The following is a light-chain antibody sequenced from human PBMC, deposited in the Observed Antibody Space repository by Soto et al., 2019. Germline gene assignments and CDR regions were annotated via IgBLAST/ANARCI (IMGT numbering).Light chain of an antibody. J-gene: IGKJ5*01. CDR3: QQSYSTPPEIT. Sequence: DIVMTQSPNSLAVSLGERATINCKSSQIVLYSSNNKNYLAWYQQKPGQPPKVLIYWASTRESGVPDRFSGSGSGTDFTLTISSLQLEDFATYYCQQSYSTPPEITFGLGTRLEI. V-gene: IGKV4-1*01. CDR2: WAS. CDR1: QIVLYSSNNKNY.